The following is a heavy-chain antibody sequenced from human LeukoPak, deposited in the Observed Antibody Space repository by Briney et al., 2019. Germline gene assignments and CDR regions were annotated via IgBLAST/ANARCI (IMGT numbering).Heavy chain of an antibody. CDR1: GYTFSSYA. D-gene: IGHD2-15*01. V-gene: IGHV1-3*01. CDR2: INAGNGNT. Sequence: ASVKVSCKASGYTFSSYAMHWVRRAPGQRLEWMGWINAGNGNTKYSQKFQGRVTITRDTSASTAYMELSSLRSEDTAVYYCARDGGYCSGGSCYGDTWHYDYYYGMDVWGKGSTVTVSS. J-gene: IGHJ6*04. CDR3: ARDGGYCSGGSCYGDTWHYDYYYGMDV.